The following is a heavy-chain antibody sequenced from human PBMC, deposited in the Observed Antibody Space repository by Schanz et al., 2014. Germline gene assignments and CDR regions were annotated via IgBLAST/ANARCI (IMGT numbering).Heavy chain of an antibody. V-gene: IGHV3-23*01. Sequence: DVQLLESGGGLVQPGGSLRLSCAASGFTFNSYAMTWVRQAPGKGLEWVSSISHSGGSKYYADSVKGRFTISRDNSENTLYLQMNSLRAGDTAVYYCARDRGYCSGGSCLTFDYWGQGTLVTVSS. CDR2: ISHSGGSK. J-gene: IGHJ4*02. CDR1: GFTFNSYA. CDR3: ARDRGYCSGGSCLTFDY. D-gene: IGHD2-15*01.